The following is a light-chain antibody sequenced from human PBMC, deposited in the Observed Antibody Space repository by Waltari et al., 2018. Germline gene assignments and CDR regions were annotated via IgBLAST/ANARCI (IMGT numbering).Light chain of an antibody. CDR1: QGISSY. CDR2: AAT. Sequence: DIQMTQSPSSLSASVGDTVTITCRASQGISSYLNWFQQKPGKAPKLLIYAATTLQSGVPSRCSGRGSETEFTLTISSLQPEDFAAYYCVQHNSYPYSIGQRTKVEIK. V-gene: IGKV1-17*01. J-gene: IGKJ2*03. CDR3: VQHNSYPYS.